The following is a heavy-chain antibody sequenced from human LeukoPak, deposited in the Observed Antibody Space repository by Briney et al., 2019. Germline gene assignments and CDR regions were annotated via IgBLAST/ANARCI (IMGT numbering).Heavy chain of an antibody. CDR3: ARATYSSSLYFDY. CDR2: INHSGST. J-gene: IGHJ4*02. Sequence: PSETLSLTCAVYGGSFSGYYWSWIRQPPGKGLEWIGEINHSGSTNYNPSLKSRVTISVDTSKNQFSLKLSSVTAADTAVYYCARATYSSSLYFDYWGQGTLVTVSS. D-gene: IGHD6-6*01. V-gene: IGHV4-34*01. CDR1: GGSFSGYY.